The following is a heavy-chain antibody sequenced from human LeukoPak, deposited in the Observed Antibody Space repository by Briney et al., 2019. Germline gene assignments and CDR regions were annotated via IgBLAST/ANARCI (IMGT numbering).Heavy chain of an antibody. CDR2: IYYSGST. CDR3: ARRWNYSGVYYFDY. V-gene: IGHV4-59*11. J-gene: IGHJ4*02. Sequence: SETLSLTCTVSGGSISSHYWSWIRQPPGKGLEWIGYIYYSGSTNYNPSLKSRVTISVDTSKNQFSLKLSSVTAAATAVYYCARRWNYSGVYYFDYWGQGTLVTVSS. CDR1: GGSISSHY. D-gene: IGHD1-7*01.